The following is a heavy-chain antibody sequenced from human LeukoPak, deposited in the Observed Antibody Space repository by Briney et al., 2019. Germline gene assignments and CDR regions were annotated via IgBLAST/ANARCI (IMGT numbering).Heavy chain of an antibody. CDR3: AKSAGWQQLGRLDY. J-gene: IGHJ4*02. CDR1: GFTFSSCA. V-gene: IGHV3-23*01. Sequence: GGSLRLSCAASGFTFSSCAMSWVRQAPGKGLEWVSAISGSGGSTYYADSVKGRFTISRDNSKNTLYLQMNSLRAEDTAVYYCAKSAGWQQLGRLDYWGQGTLGTVSS. CDR2: ISGSGGST. D-gene: IGHD6-13*01.